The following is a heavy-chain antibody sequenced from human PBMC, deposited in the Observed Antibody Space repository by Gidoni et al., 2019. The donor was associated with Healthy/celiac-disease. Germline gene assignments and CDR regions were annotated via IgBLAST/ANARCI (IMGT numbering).Heavy chain of an antibody. J-gene: IGHJ5*02. V-gene: IGHV3-15*01. CDR2: IKSKTDGGTT. D-gene: IGHD3-9*01. Sequence: AASGFTFSNAWMSWVRQAPGKGLEWVGRIKSKTDGGTTDYAAPVKGRFTISRDDSKNTLYLQMNSLKTEDTAVYYCTTPSPLLYYDILTGPPPPWGQGTLVTVSS. CDR1: GFTFSNAW. CDR3: TTPSPLLYYDILTGPPPP.